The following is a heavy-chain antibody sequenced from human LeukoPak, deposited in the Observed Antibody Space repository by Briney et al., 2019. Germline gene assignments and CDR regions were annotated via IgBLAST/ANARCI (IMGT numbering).Heavy chain of an antibody. CDR3: AKDRNDYTDY. D-gene: IGHD1-14*01. CDR2: ISGSGGST. Sequence: HPGGSLRLSCAASSFTYNSYAMSWVRQAPGKGLEWVSAISGSGGSTYYADSVKGRFTISRDNSKNTLYLQMNSLRADDTAVYYCAKDRNDYTDYWGQGTLVTVSS. J-gene: IGHJ4*02. V-gene: IGHV3-23*01. CDR1: SFTYNSYA.